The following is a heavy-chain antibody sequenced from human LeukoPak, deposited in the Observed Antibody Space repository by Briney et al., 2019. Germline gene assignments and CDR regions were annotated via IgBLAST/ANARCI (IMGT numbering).Heavy chain of an antibody. D-gene: IGHD6-13*01. V-gene: IGHV3-7*01. CDR2: IEHDGSER. CDR1: GFSFSTDW. J-gene: IGHJ4*02. Sequence: PGGSLRLSCAASGFSFSTDWVGWVRQAPGEGLEWVANIEHDGSERHYVDSVKGRFTISRDNAKNSLYLQMNSLRVEDTALYYCVRSQYSSSSWGQGTLVAVSS. CDR3: VRSQYSSSS.